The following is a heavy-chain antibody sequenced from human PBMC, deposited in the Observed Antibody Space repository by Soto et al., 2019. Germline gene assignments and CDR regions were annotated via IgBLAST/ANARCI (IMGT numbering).Heavy chain of an antibody. Sequence: ASETLSLTCTVSGDSISGYYWSWIRQPAGQALECIGRLYTSGTTNYNPSLRSRVTMSVDTSKNQFSLELSSVTAADTAVYYCARVGGTGYYWYFDYWGHGILVTVSS. CDR3: ARVGGTGYYWYFDY. V-gene: IGHV4-4*07. D-gene: IGHD1-20*01. CDR1: GDSISGYY. CDR2: LYTSGTT. J-gene: IGHJ4*01.